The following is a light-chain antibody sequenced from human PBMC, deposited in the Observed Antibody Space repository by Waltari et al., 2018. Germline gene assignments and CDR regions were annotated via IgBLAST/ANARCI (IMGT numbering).Light chain of an antibody. J-gene: IGKJ1*01. CDR3: QQYFKIPWT. V-gene: IGKV4-1*01. Sequence: DIVMTQSTDSLAVSLGERDTINCKSSQSVLSSSNNRNTLAWYQQKPGQPPKLLIYWASTRESGVPDRFGGSGSGTDFTLTINSLQADDVAVYYCQQYFKIPWTFGQGTRVEIK. CDR1: QSVLSSSNNRNT. CDR2: WAS.